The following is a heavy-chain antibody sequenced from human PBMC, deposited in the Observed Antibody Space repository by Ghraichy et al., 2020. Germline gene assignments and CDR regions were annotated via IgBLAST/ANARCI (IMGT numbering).Heavy chain of an antibody. D-gene: IGHD1-7*01. CDR1: GYTFTSYV. CDR3: ARDIGGSHYNWNYVGFRTLDI. J-gene: IGHJ3*02. CDR2: INAGNGNT. Sequence: ASVKVSCKASGYTFTSYVMHWVRQAPGQRLEWMGWINAGNGNTKYSQKFQGRVTITRDTSASTAYMELSSLRSEDTAVYYCARDIGGSHYNWNYVGFRTLDIWGQGTMVTVSS. V-gene: IGHV1-3*01.